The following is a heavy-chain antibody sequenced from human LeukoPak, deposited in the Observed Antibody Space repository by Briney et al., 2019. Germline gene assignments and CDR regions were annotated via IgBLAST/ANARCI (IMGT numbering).Heavy chain of an antibody. D-gene: IGHD4-11*01. CDR2: INHSGST. Sequence: SETLSLTCAVYGGSFSGYYWSWIRQPPGKGLEWIGEINHSGSTSYNPSLKSRVTISVDTSKNQFSLKLTSVTAADTAVYFCARTVTTSSPNYYYYGMDVWGQGTTVTVSS. CDR1: GGSFSGYY. V-gene: IGHV4-34*01. CDR3: ARTVTTSSPNYYYYGMDV. J-gene: IGHJ6*02.